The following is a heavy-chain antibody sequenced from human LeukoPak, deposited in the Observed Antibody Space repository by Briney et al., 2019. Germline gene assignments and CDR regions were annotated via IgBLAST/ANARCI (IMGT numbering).Heavy chain of an antibody. J-gene: IGHJ4*02. D-gene: IGHD2-2*03. CDR1: GYTFTSYY. CDR3: ARVMDSGHFDY. Sequence: GASVTVSCKASGYTFTSYYMHWVRQAPGQGLEWMGIINPSGGSTSYAQKFQGRVTMTRDTSTSTVYSELSSLRSEDTAVYYCARVMDSGHFDYWGQGTLVTVSS. CDR2: INPSGGST. V-gene: IGHV1-46*01.